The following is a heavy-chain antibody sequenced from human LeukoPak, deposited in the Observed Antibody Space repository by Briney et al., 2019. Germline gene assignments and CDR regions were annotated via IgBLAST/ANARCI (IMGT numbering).Heavy chain of an antibody. CDR3: ARAAGSSGGNDAFDI. J-gene: IGHJ3*02. V-gene: IGHV3-21*01. CDR1: GFTFSSYS. CDR2: ISSSSSYI. D-gene: IGHD6-19*01. Sequence: GGSLRLSCAASGFTFSSYSMNWVRQAPGKGLEWVSSISSSSSYIYYADSVKGRFTISRDNAKNSLYLQMNSLRAEDTAVYYCARAAGSSGGNDAFDIWGQGTMVTVSS.